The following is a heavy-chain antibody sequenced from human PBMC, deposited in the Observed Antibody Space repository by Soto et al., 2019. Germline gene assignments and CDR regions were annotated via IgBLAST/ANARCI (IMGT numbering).Heavy chain of an antibody. CDR2: IDWDDDK. CDR1: GFSLSASGMC. J-gene: IGHJ6*02. Sequence: SGPTLVNPTQTLTLTCSFSGFSLSASGMCVSWIRQPPGKALEWLALIDWDDDKYYITSLKTRLTISKDTSKNQVVLKMTNIDPVDTATYYCARIRRAGDYYYYGMDVWGQGTTVTVS. CDR3: ARIRRAGDYYYYGMDV. V-gene: IGHV2-70*01.